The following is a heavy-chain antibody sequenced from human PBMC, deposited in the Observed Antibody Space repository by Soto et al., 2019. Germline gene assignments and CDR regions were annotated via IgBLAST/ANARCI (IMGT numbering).Heavy chain of an antibody. Sequence: QITLKESGPTLVKPTQTLTLTCTFSGFSLSTSGVGVGWIRQPPGKALEWLALIYWDDDKRYSPSLKSRLTITKDTSKNQVVLTMTNMDPVDTATYYCARLLRIAAARWFDYWGQGTLVTVSS. J-gene: IGHJ4*02. CDR2: IYWDDDK. CDR1: GFSLSTSGVG. V-gene: IGHV2-5*02. D-gene: IGHD6-13*01. CDR3: ARLLRIAAARWFDY.